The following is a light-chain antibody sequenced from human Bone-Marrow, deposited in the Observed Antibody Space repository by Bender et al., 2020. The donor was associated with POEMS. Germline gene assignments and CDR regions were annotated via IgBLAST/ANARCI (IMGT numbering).Light chain of an antibody. CDR1: SSDVGAYDH. J-gene: IGLJ1*01. V-gene: IGLV2-23*01. CDR2: EGN. Sequence: QSALTQPASVSGSPGQSITISCTGTSSDVGAYDHVSWYQQYPGKAPKLLIYEGNKRPSGMSNRFSGSKSGNTASLTVTGLQAEDEADYYCCSYAGSSTHVFGAGTKVTVL. CDR3: CSYAGSSTHV.